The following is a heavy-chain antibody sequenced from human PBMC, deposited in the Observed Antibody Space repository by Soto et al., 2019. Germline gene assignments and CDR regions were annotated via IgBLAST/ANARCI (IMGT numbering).Heavy chain of an antibody. CDR2: ISAYNGNT. V-gene: IGHV1-18*04. D-gene: IGHD3-22*01. Sequence: ASVKVYCKASGYTFTSYGISWVRQAPGQGLEWMGWISAYNGNTNYAQKLQGRVTMTTDTSTSTAYMELRSLRSDDTAVYYCARGTYYYDSSGYYPNAFDIWGQGTMVTVSS. CDR3: ARGTYYYDSSGYYPNAFDI. CDR1: GYTFTSYG. J-gene: IGHJ3*02.